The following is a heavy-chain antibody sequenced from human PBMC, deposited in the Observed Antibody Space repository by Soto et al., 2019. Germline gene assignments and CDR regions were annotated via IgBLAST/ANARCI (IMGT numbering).Heavy chain of an antibody. J-gene: IGHJ4*02. Sequence: ASVKVSCKPSGCTFTSYYMHWVRQAPGQGLEWMGIINPSGGSTSYAQKFQGRVTMTRDTSTSTVYMELSSLRSEDTAVYYCARAQYYYDSSGYSSHSDYWGQGTLVTVSS. CDR3: ARAQYYYDSSGYSSHSDY. V-gene: IGHV1-46*01. D-gene: IGHD3-22*01. CDR1: GCTFTSYY. CDR2: INPSGGST.